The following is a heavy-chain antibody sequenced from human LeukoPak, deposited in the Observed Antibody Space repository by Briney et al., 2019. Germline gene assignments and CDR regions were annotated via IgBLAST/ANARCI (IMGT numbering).Heavy chain of an antibody. D-gene: IGHD3-10*01. CDR2: ISSSSSYI. Sequence: GSLRLSCAASGFTFSSYGMNWVRQAPGKGLEWVSSISSSSSYIYYADSVKGRFTISRDNSKNTLYLQMNRLRAEDTAIYYCAKESGLWFGRSPFDYWGQGTLVTVSS. V-gene: IGHV3-21*04. CDR3: AKESGLWFGRSPFDY. J-gene: IGHJ4*02. CDR1: GFTFSSYG.